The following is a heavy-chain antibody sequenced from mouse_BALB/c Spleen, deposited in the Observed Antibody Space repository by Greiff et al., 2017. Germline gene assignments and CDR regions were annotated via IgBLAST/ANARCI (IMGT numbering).Heavy chain of an antibody. J-gene: IGHJ2*01. Sequence: DLAKPGASVKLSCKASGYTFTSYWINWIKQRPGQGLEWIGRIAPGSGSTYYNEMFKGKATLTVDTSSSTAYIQLSSLSSEDSAVYFCARGGGYDYWGQGTTLTVSS. CDR1: GYTFTSYW. CDR2: IAPGSGST. V-gene: IGHV1S41*01. D-gene: IGHD2-2*01. CDR3: ARGGGYDY.